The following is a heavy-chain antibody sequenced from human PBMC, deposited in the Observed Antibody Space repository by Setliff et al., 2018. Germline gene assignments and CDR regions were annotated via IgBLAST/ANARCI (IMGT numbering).Heavy chain of an antibody. D-gene: IGHD6-13*01. Sequence: GESLKISCLASGFTFDDYGMSWVRQAPGKGLEWVSGPSWRGDNIGYADSVKGRFTISRDNAKNSLYLQMTSLRAEDTALYYCARGRPLYSSPVDYWGQGTLVTVSS. CDR3: ARGRPLYSSPVDY. CDR2: PSWRGDNI. V-gene: IGHV3-20*04. CDR1: GFTFDDYG. J-gene: IGHJ4*02.